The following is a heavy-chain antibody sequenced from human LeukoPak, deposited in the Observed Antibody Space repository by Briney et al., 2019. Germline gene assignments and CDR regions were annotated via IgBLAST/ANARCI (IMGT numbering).Heavy chain of an antibody. D-gene: IGHD2-2*01. V-gene: IGHV1-2*02. CDR1: GYTFTGYH. CDR2: INPNSGGT. Sequence: ASVKVSCKASGYTFTGYHMHWVRQAPGQGLEWMGWINPNSGGTNYAQKFQGRVTMTRDTSISTAYMELSRLRSDDTAVYYCARNRPYQLLGFEDFDYWGQGTLVTVSS. J-gene: IGHJ4*02. CDR3: ARNRPYQLLGFEDFDY.